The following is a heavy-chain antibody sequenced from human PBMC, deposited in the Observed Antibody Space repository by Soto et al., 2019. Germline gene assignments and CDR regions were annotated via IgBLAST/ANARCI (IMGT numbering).Heavy chain of an antibody. CDR2: IRASGTTT. V-gene: IGHV3-23*01. CDR3: AKVSNYCDYNWYFDL. D-gene: IGHD4-17*01. J-gene: IGHJ2*01. Sequence: EVQLLESGGGFVQPGGSLRLSCAASGFTFSSYAMTWVRQAPGKGLEGVSDIRASGTTTYYAESVKGRFTISRDNSKNPLDLQMISLIAEDSAVYYCAKVSNYCDYNWYFDLWGRGTLVTFSS. CDR1: GFTFSSYA.